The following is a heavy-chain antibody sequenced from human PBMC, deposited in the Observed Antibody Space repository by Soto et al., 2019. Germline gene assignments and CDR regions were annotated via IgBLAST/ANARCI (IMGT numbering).Heavy chain of an antibody. V-gene: IGHV3-21*01. CDR3: AREYCRGGSCYPPGVDV. CDR2: ISSRGSFI. CDR1: GFTFNTYS. J-gene: IGHJ6*04. Sequence: GGSLRLSCAASGFTFNTYSIHWVRQAPGKGLEWVSSISSRGSFIYYADSVKGRFTISRDDAKNSVHLQMDSLTAGDTAVYSCAREYCRGGSCYPPGVDVWGKGTTVTVSS. D-gene: IGHD2-15*01.